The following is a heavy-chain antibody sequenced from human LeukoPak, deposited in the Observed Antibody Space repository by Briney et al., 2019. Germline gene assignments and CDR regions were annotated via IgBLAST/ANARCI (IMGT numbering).Heavy chain of an antibody. CDR2: INPDGSHI. Sequence: GGSLRLSCAASGFIFSSYWMSWVRQAPGRGLAWVASINPDGSHIYHACSARRRFTIARDNYKNSLFMQMNSLTTEDTAVYYCVITYYYDTSGYGHWGQGNRVTVSS. J-gene: IGHJ4*02. CDR3: VITYYYDTSGYGH. D-gene: IGHD3-22*01. V-gene: IGHV3-7*02. CDR1: GFIFSSYW.